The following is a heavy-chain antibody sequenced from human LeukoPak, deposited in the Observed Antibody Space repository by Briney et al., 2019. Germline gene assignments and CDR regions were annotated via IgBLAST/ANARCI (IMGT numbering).Heavy chain of an antibody. D-gene: IGHD2-8*01. Sequence: SETLSLTCAVYGGSFSGYYWSWIRQPPGKGLEWIGEINHSGSTNYNPSLKSRVTISVDTSKNQFSLKLSSVTAADTAVYYCARGRAPGYCTHWGQGTLVTVSS. V-gene: IGHV4-34*01. J-gene: IGHJ4*02. CDR2: INHSGST. CDR1: GGSFSGYY. CDR3: ARGRAPGYCTH.